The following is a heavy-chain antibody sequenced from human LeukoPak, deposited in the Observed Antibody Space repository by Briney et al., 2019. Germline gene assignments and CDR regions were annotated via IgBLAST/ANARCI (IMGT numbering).Heavy chain of an antibody. CDR3: ARGPYYDSSGYWFDP. Sequence: GGSLRLSCEASGFPFGSYGMHWVRQAPGKGLEWVAVIWYDGSNKYYADSVKGRFTISRDNSKNTLYLQMNSLRAEDTAVYYCARGPYYDSSGYWFDPWGQGTLVTVSS. J-gene: IGHJ5*02. V-gene: IGHV3-33*01. CDR2: IWYDGSNK. D-gene: IGHD3-22*01. CDR1: GFPFGSYG.